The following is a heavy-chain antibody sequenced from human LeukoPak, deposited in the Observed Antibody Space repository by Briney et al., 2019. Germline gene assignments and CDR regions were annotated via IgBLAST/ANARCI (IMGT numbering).Heavy chain of an antibody. V-gene: IGHV4-38-2*02. CDR3: ARAPHGSGCDF. J-gene: IGHJ4*02. CDR2: IYHSGST. CDR1: GYSISSGYY. D-gene: IGHD6-19*01. Sequence: SETLSLTCTVSGYSISSGYYWGWIRQPPGKGLEWIGSIYHSGSTYYNPSLKSRVTISVDTSKNQFSLKLSSVTAADTAVYYCARAPHGSGCDFWGQGILVTVSS.